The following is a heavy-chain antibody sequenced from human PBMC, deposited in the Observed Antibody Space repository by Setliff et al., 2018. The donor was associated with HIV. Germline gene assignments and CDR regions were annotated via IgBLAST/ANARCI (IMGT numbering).Heavy chain of an antibody. D-gene: IGHD4-4*01. CDR1: RFTFSNYA. CDR3: TRELSNSELYYFYYMDV. V-gene: IGHV3-30*04. J-gene: IGHJ6*03. CDR2: ILYDGRNK. Sequence: SLRLSCAASRFTFSNYAMHWVRQAPGKGLEWVAVILYDGRNKYYADSVKGRFTISRDDSKNTLYLQVNSLRAEDTAVYYCTRELSNSELYYFYYMDVWGKGTTVTVSS.